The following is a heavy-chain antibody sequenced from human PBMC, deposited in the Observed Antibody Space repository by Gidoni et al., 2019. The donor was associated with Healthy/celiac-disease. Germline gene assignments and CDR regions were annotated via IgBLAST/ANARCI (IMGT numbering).Heavy chain of an antibody. CDR3: ARARAGYGSGSYYNVAYYGMDV. CDR1: GFTFSSYG. J-gene: IGHJ6*02. CDR2: VWYDGSNK. D-gene: IGHD3-10*01. Sequence: QVQLVASGGGVVQPGRSLRLSCAASGFTFSSYGMHWVRQAPGKGLEWVAFVWYDGSNKYYADSVKGRFTISRDNSKNTLYLQMNSLRAEDTAVYYCARARAGYGSGSYYNVAYYGMDVWGQGTTVTVSS. V-gene: IGHV3-33*01.